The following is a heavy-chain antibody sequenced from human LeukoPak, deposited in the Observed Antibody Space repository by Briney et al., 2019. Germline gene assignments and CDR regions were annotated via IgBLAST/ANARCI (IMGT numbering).Heavy chain of an antibody. CDR3: ARHFSLWRGLQFDY. Sequence: KPSETLSLTCTVSGGSISSSSYYWGWIRQPPGKGLEWIGSIYYSGSTYYDPSLKSRVTISVDTSKNQFSLKLSSVTAADTAVYYCARHFSLWRGLQFDYWGQGTLVTVSS. CDR2: IYYSGST. CDR1: GGSISSSSYY. J-gene: IGHJ4*02. D-gene: IGHD5-24*01. V-gene: IGHV4-39*01.